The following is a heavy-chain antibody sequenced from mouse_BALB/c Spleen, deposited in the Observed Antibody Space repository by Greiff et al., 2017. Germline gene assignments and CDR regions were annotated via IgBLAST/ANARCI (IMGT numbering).Heavy chain of an antibody. CDR2: IWGDGST. D-gene: IGHD2-4*01. CDR1: GFSLTGYG. CDR3: AREGPSTMITSYAMDY. V-gene: IGHV2-6-7*01. Sequence: QVQLKESGPGLVAPSQSLSITCTVSGFSLTGYGVNWVRQPPGKGLEWLGMIWGDGSTDYNSALKSRLSISKDNSKSQVFLKMNSLQTDDTARYYCAREGPSTMITSYAMDYWGQGTSVTVSA. J-gene: IGHJ4*01.